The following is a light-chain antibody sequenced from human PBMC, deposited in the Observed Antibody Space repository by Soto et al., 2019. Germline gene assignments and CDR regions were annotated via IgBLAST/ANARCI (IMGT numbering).Light chain of an antibody. Sequence: QSVLTQPPSASGTPGQRVTISCSGSSSNIGSKPVNWYQQLPGAAPKLLIHNTNQRPSGVPDRFSGSKSGNSASLAISGLQSGDEAHYYCAAWDDRLNGLVFGGGTKLTVL. V-gene: IGLV1-44*01. CDR2: NTN. CDR1: SSNIGSKP. CDR3: AAWDDRLNGLV. J-gene: IGLJ2*01.